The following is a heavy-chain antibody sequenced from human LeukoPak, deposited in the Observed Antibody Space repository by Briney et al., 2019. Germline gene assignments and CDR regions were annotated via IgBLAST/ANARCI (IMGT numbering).Heavy chain of an antibody. CDR3: TTLTVASSFDY. CDR2: ISSSGGTR. Sequence: GGSLRLSCAASEFAFSVYEMYWVRQAPGKGLEWVSYISSSGGTRYYADSVKGRFTISRDNAKDSLYLQMNSLRAEDTAVYYCTTLTVASSFDYWGQGALVTVSS. V-gene: IGHV3-48*03. D-gene: IGHD6-19*01. J-gene: IGHJ4*02. CDR1: EFAFSVYE.